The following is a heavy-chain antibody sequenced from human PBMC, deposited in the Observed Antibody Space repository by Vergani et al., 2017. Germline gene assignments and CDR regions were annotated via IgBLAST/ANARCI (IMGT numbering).Heavy chain of an antibody. Sequence: QVQLQESGPGLVKSSETLSLTCSVSFDSIRNLYCNWIRQPPGKGLEWMGSIHYSENTNYNPSLKTRITISVETTKTQFSLTLTSVTAADTAVYYCASDTHSGQRADRWGQGILVTVTS. CDR1: FDSIRNLY. V-gene: IGHV4-59*11. D-gene: IGHD6-19*01. CDR3: ASDTHSGQRADR. J-gene: IGHJ5*02. CDR2: IHYSENT.